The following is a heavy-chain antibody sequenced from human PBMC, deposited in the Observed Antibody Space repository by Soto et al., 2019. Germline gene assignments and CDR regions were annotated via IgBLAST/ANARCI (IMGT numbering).Heavy chain of an antibody. CDR3: ARFVRSCSATTCSTRADV. V-gene: IGHV4-61*01. Sequence: SETLSLTCTVSGGFVNSDTHSWSWIRQTPGKRLEWIGFIYSGGSTKNPSPRSRVTMSVDTSKNQFSLKLRSVIVADTAVYHCARFVRSCSATTCSTRADVWGQGITVTV. CDR2: IYSGGST. D-gene: IGHD2-2*01. J-gene: IGHJ6*02. CDR1: GGFVNSDTHS.